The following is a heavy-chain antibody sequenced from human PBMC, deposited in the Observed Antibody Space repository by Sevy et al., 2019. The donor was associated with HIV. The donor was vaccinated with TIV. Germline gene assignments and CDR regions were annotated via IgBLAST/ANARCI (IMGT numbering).Heavy chain of an antibody. CDR2: ISSSGSTI. CDR1: GFTFSDYY. Sequence: GGSLRLSCAASGFTFSDYYMSWIRQAPGKGLEWVSYISSSGSTIYYADSVKGRFTISRDNAKNSLYLQMNSLRAEDTAVYYCAKSYPPHLASAFDIWGQGTMVTVSS. D-gene: IGHD3-3*02. V-gene: IGHV3-11*01. CDR3: AKSYPPHLASAFDI. J-gene: IGHJ3*02.